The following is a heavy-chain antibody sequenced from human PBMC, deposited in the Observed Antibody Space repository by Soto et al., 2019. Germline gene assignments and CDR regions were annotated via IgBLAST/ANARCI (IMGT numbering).Heavy chain of an antibody. J-gene: IGHJ4*02. CDR3: ARGGSSRYGVDS. CDR2: ISAFKGNT. CDR1: GYTFTSYG. Sequence: VQLVQSGAEVKEPGASVKVSCKASGYTFTSYGISWVRQAPGQGLEWMGWISAFKGNTNYAQKLQGRVTMTTDTSTRTAYMELRSLRSDATAVYYWARGGSSRYGVDSWGQGTLVTVSS. D-gene: IGHD6-13*01. V-gene: IGHV1-18*01.